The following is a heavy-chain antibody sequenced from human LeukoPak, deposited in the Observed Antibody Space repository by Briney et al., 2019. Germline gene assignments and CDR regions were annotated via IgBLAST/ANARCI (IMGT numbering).Heavy chain of an antibody. V-gene: IGHV3-74*03. Sequence: GGSLRLSCASSGFSFSSYAMSWVRQAPAKGLVWVSRINSDGSTTTYADSVQGRFTISRDNAKNTLYLQMNSLRAEDTAVYYCIRGLGGGSDYWGLGTLVTVTS. D-gene: IGHD4-23*01. CDR2: INSDGSTT. CDR1: GFSFSSYA. CDR3: IRGLGGGSDY. J-gene: IGHJ4*02.